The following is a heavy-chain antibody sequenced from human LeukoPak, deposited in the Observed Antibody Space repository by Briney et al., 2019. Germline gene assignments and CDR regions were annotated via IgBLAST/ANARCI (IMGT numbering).Heavy chain of an antibody. CDR2: VYDSGST. J-gene: IGHJ5*02. D-gene: IGHD3-22*01. Sequence: SETLSLTCTGSGVSISVYYWSWIRQPPGKGLEWIGYVYDSGSTKYNPSLKSRVTISVDTSNDQFSLKLTSVTAADTAVYYCARSSRDSSGYSDLDPWGQGILVTVSS. CDR3: ARSSRDSSGYSDLDP. CDR1: GVSISVYY. V-gene: IGHV4-59*01.